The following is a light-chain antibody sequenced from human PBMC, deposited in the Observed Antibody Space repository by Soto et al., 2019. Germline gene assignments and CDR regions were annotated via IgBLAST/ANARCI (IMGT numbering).Light chain of an antibody. V-gene: IGKV3-11*01. J-gene: IGKJ5*01. Sequence: EIVLAQSPATLSLSPGERATLSCRASQSVNIYLAWYQQKPGQAPRLLIYDASNRATGIPARFSGSGSGTDFTLTISSLEPEDIAVYYCQQRSNQITFGQGTRLEIK. CDR3: QQRSNQIT. CDR1: QSVNIY. CDR2: DAS.